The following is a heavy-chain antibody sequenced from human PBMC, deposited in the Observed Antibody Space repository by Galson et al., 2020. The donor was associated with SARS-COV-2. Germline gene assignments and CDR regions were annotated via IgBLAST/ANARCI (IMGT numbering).Heavy chain of an antibody. V-gene: IGHV3-23*01. Sequence: GESLKISCAASGFTFSSYAMSWVRQAPGKGLEWVSAISGIGGSTYYADSVKGRFTISRDNSKNTLYLQMNSLRAEDTAVYYCAKDLELLWFGELLYPAFDYWGQGTLVTVSS. CDR2: ISGIGGST. CDR3: AKDLELLWFGELLYPAFDY. J-gene: IGHJ4*02. D-gene: IGHD3-10*01. CDR1: GFTFSSYA.